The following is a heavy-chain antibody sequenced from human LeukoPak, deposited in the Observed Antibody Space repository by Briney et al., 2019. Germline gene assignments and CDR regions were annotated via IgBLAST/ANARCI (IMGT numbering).Heavy chain of an antibody. Sequence: SETLSLTCAVYGGSFSGYYWSWIRQPPGKGLEWIGEINHSGSTNYNPSLKSRVTISVDTSKNQFSLKLSSVTAADTAVYYCARGWPYYFDYWGQGTLVTVPS. J-gene: IGHJ4*02. CDR2: INHSGST. CDR3: ARGWPYYFDY. D-gene: IGHD5-12*01. CDR1: GGSFSGYY. V-gene: IGHV4-34*01.